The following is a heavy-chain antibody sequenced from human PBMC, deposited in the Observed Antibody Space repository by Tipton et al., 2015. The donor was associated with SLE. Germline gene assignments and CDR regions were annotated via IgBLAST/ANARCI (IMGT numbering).Heavy chain of an antibody. Sequence: TLSLTCTVSGGSISSYYWSWIRQPPGKGLEWIGYIYYSGSSNYNPSLKSRASISADASKNHFSLKLNSVTAADTAVYYCARDLVYYDSSGMEYWGQGTLVTVAS. CDR2: IYYSGSS. J-gene: IGHJ4*02. CDR3: ARDLVYYDSSGMEY. D-gene: IGHD3-22*01. V-gene: IGHV4-59*12. CDR1: GGSISSYY.